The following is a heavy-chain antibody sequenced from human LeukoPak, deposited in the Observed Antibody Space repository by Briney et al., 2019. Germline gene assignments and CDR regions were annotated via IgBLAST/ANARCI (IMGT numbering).Heavy chain of an antibody. Sequence: SCKASGGTFSSYAMSWVRQAPGKGLEWVSAISGSGGSTYYADSVKGRFTISRDNSKNTLYLQMNSLRAEDTAVYYCAKLTVQGDFDYWGQGTLVTVSS. CDR2: ISGSGGST. V-gene: IGHV3-23*01. J-gene: IGHJ4*02. D-gene: IGHD1-14*01. CDR1: GGTFSSYA. CDR3: AKLTVQGDFDY.